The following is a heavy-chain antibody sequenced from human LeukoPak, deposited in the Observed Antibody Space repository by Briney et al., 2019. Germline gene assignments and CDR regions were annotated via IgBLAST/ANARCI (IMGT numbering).Heavy chain of an antibody. J-gene: IGHJ6*02. Sequence: GGSLRLSCAASGFTVSSNYMSWVRQAPGKGLEWVSYISSSSSTIYYADSVKGRFTISRDNAKNSLYLQMNSLRAEDTAVYYCARDKIQYSGSYYVAYGMDVWGQGTTVTVSS. CDR3: ARDKIQYSGSYYVAYGMDV. V-gene: IGHV3-48*01. CDR2: ISSSSSTI. D-gene: IGHD1-26*01. CDR1: GFTVSSNY.